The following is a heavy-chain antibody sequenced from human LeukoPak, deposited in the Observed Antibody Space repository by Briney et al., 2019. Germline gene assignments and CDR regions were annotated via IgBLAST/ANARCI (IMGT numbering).Heavy chain of an antibody. CDR2: IYYSGST. J-gene: IGHJ1*01. V-gene: IGHV4-59*08. CDR1: GGSISSYY. CDR3: ASSGTRGYSYGHAEYFQH. D-gene: IGHD5-18*01. Sequence: SETLSLTCTVSGGSISSYYWSWIRQPPGKGLEWIGYIYYSGSTNYNPSLKSRVTISVDTSKNQFSLKLSSVTAADTAVYYCASSGTRGYSYGHAEYFQHWGQGTLVTVSS.